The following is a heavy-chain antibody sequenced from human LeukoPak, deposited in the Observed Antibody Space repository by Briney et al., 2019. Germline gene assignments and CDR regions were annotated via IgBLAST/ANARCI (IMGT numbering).Heavy chain of an antibody. V-gene: IGHV4-4*02. J-gene: IGHJ4*02. CDR1: GGSISSTNW. Sequence: SETLSLTCGVSGGSISSTNWWSWVRQPPGQGLEWIGEINHSGSTNYNPSLKSRVTISVDTSKNQFSLKLSSVTAADTAVYYCARVDPDSSSTLEVFDYWGQGTLVTVSS. D-gene: IGHD6-6*01. CDR3: ARVDPDSSSTLEVFDY. CDR2: INHSGST.